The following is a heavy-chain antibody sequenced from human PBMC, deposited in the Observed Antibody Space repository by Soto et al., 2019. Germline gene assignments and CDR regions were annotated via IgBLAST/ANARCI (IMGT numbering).Heavy chain of an antibody. CDR2: ISYDGSNK. CDR3: AKDLRGYSYGTFDY. CDR1: GFTFSSYG. Sequence: VGSLRLSCAASGFTFSSYGMHWVRQAPGKGLEWVAVISYDGSNKYYADSVKGRFTISRDNSKNTLYLQMNSLRAEDTAVYYCAKDLRGYSYGTFDYWGQGTLVTVSS. J-gene: IGHJ4*02. V-gene: IGHV3-30*18. D-gene: IGHD5-18*01.